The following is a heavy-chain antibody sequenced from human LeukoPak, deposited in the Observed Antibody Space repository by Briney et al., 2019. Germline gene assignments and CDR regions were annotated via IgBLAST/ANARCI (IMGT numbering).Heavy chain of an antibody. CDR1: GFTFSSYS. CDR3: AKDLIEWDDFWSGYYNAFDI. D-gene: IGHD3-3*01. J-gene: IGHJ3*02. CDR2: ISSSSSYI. V-gene: IGHV3-21*04. Sequence: PGGSLRLSCAASGFTFSSYSMNWVRQAPGKGLEWVSSISSSSSYIYYADSVKGRFTISRDNAKNSLYLQMNSLRAEDTAVYYCAKDLIEWDDFWSGYYNAFDIWGQGTMVTVSS.